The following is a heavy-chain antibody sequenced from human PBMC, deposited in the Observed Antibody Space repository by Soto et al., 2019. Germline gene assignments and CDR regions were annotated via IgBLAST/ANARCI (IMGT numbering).Heavy chain of an antibody. CDR3: ARIPLGSEYRHYFNMDV. Sequence: QVQLQESGPGLVKPSETLSLTCSVSGGSISSHHWTWIRQPPGKGLERIGYISLSGSTNSISSLRSRATMSVDTSKNQFSLRLSSVTAADTAVYFCARIPLGSEYRHYFNMDVWGKGTTVTVSS. J-gene: IGHJ6*03. D-gene: IGHD2-15*01. CDR2: ISLSGST. V-gene: IGHV4-59*11. CDR1: GGSISSHH.